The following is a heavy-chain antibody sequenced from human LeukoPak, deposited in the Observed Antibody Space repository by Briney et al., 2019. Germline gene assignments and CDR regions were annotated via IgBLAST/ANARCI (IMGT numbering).Heavy chain of an antibody. Sequence: ASVKVSCKASGYTFTSYYMHWVRQAPGQGLEWMGIINPSGGSTSYAQKFQGRVTMTRDTSTSTAYMELSSLRSEDTAVYYCARDYTSPGGYSYGLFDYWGQGTLVTVSS. CDR1: GYTFTSYY. J-gene: IGHJ4*02. CDR3: ARDYTSPGGYSYGLFDY. V-gene: IGHV1-46*01. D-gene: IGHD5-18*01. CDR2: INPSGGST.